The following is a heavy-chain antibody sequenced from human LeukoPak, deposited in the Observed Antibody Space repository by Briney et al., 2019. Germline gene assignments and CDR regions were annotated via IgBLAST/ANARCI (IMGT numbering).Heavy chain of an antibody. Sequence: PGGSLRLSCAASGLTFSSYGMHRVRQAPGKGLEWVAVIWYDGSNKYYADSVKGLFTISRDNSKNTLYLQMNSLRAEDTAVYYCAREYPPRYYYDSSGYLDYWGQGTLVTAPS. CDR3: AREYPPRYYYDSSGYLDY. D-gene: IGHD3-22*01. CDR1: GLTFSSYG. J-gene: IGHJ4*02. CDR2: IWYDGSNK. V-gene: IGHV3-33*08.